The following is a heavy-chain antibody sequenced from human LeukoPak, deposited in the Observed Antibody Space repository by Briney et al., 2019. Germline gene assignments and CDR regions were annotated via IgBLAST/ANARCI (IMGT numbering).Heavy chain of an antibody. Sequence: SETLSLTCDVHGGSFRGYSWNWIRQPPGKGLEWIGEINHSGRARYNPSLKSRVTMSVDTSKNQFSLKLSSVTAADTAVYYCARGLWFGELSWWFDPWGQGTLVTVSS. V-gene: IGHV4-34*01. D-gene: IGHD3-10*01. CDR1: GGSFRGYS. CDR3: ARGLWFGELSWWFDP. J-gene: IGHJ5*02. CDR2: INHSGRA.